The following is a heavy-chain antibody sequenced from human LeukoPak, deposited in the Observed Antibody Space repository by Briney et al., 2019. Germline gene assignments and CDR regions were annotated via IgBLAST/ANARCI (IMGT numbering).Heavy chain of an antibody. D-gene: IGHD3-16*01. V-gene: IGHV1-2*04. CDR1: GYTFTGYY. J-gene: IGHJ3*02. Sequence: ASVKVSCKASGYTFTGYYMHWVRQAPGQGLEWMGWINPNSGGTNYAQKFQGWVTMTRDTSISTAYMELSRLRSDDTAVYYCARVLDRRRDAFDIWGQGTMVTVSS. CDR2: INPNSGGT. CDR3: ARVLDRRRDAFDI.